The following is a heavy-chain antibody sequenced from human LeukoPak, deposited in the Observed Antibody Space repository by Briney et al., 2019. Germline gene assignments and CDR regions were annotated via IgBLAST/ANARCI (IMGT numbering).Heavy chain of an antibody. V-gene: IGHV4-59*12. D-gene: IGHD2-21*02. CDR1: GDSISSYF. J-gene: IGHJ4*02. Sequence: PSETLSLTCSVSGDSISSYFWAWIRQPPGKGLEWIGYIYYSGSTYYNPSLKSRVTISVDTSKNQFSLKLSSVTAADTAVYYCAREGAGVTATYFDYWGQGTLVTVSS. CDR2: IYYSGST. CDR3: AREGAGVTATYFDY.